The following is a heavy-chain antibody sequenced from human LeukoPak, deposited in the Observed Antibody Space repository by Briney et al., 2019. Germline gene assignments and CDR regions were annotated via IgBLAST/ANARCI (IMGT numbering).Heavy chain of an antibody. J-gene: IGHJ5*02. D-gene: IGHD3-16*01. CDR2: IYYSGST. CDR3: ARGNGQGGFDP. CDR1: GGSISSGGYY. V-gene: IGHV4-31*03. Sequence: PSETLSLTCTVSGGSISSGGYYWSWIRQHPGKGLEWIGYIYYSGSTYYNPSLKSRVTISVDTSKNQFSLKLNSVTAADTAVYYCARGNGQGGFDPWGQGTLVTVSS.